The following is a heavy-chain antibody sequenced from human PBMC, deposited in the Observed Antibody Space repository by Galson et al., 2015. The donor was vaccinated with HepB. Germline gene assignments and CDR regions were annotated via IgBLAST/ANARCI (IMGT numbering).Heavy chain of an antibody. D-gene: IGHD3-16*01. V-gene: IGHV1-69*13. J-gene: IGHJ6*02. Sequence: SVKVSCKASGGTFSSYAISWVRQAPGQGLEWMGGIIPIFGTANYAQKFQGRVTITADESTSTAYMELSSLRSEDAAVYYCARGGRGNYYYGMDVWGQGTTVTVSS. CDR1: GGTFSSYA. CDR2: IIPIFGTA. CDR3: ARGGRGNYYYGMDV.